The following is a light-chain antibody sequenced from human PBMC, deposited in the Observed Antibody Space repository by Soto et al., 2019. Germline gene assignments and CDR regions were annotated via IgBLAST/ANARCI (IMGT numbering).Light chain of an antibody. J-gene: IGKJ4*01. CDR3: QHYNNWPLT. CDR2: DAS. CDR1: QSVGTN. Sequence: EIVMTQSPATLSLSPGERATLSCRASQSVGTNLAWYQQKPGQAPRLLIYDASTRATGLPARFSGRVSGAEFTPTINSLQSEDFAVYYCQHYNNWPLTFGEGTRW. V-gene: IGKV3-15*01.